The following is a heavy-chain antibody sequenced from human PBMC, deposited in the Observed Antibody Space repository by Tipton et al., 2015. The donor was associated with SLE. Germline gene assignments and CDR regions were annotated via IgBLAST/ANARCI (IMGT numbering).Heavy chain of an antibody. J-gene: IGHJ4*02. CDR1: GFTFSSYS. CDR2: IYTGGRT. D-gene: IGHD5-18*01. V-gene: IGHV3-66*01. CDR3: AGGYGYGKGVDY. Sequence: GSLRLSCAASGFTFSSYSMNWVRQAPGKGLEWVSGIYTGGRTYYADSVKGRFTISRDNSKNSLYLQMNSLRAEDTAIYYCAGGYGYGKGVDYWGQGTQVTVS.